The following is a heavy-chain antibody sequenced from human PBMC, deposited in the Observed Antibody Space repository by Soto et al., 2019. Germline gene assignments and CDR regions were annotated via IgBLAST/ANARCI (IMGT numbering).Heavy chain of an antibody. J-gene: IGHJ4*02. CDR1: GGSISGYY. D-gene: IGHD4-17*01. Sequence: PSETLSLTCIVSGGSISGYYWSWIRQPAGKELEWIGRIYSDGTTNYNPSLKGRGAMSVDTSKKQISLKLTSVTAADTAMYFCASVIGGDSEYYFDYWGQGSLVTVSS. V-gene: IGHV4-4*07. CDR2: IYSDGTT. CDR3: ASVIGGDSEYYFDY.